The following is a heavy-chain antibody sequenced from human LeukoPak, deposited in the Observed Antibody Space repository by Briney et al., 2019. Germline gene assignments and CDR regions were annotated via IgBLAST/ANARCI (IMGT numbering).Heavy chain of an antibody. CDR1: GFTFSSYG. Sequence: PGGSLRLSCVASGFTFSSYGMYWVRQAPGKGLEWVAVIWYDGSNKYYADSVKARFTISRDNSKHTLYLQMNSLRAEDTAVYYCARVLCSGGTCLDAFGIWGQGTMVTVSS. D-gene: IGHD2-15*01. V-gene: IGHV3-33*01. CDR2: IWYDGSNK. J-gene: IGHJ3*02. CDR3: ARVLCSGGTCLDAFGI.